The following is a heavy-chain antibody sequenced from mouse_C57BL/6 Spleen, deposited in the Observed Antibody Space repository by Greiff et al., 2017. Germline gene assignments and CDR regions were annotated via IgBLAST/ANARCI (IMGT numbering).Heavy chain of an antibody. CDR3: ARGGIIFYFDY. J-gene: IGHJ2*01. Sequence: QVHVKQPGAELVKPGASVKMSCKASGYTFTSYWITWVKQRPGQGLEWIGDIYPGSGSTNYNEKFKSKATLTVDTSSSTAYMQLSSLTSEDSAVYYCARGGIIFYFDYWGQGTTLTVSS. CDR1: GYTFTSYW. CDR2: IYPGSGST. D-gene: IGHD5-2*01. V-gene: IGHV1-55*01.